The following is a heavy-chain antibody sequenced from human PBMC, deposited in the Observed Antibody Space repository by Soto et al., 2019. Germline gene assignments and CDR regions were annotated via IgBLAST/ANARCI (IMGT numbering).Heavy chain of an antibody. CDR1: GIPFSGYT. D-gene: IGHD2-21*01. J-gene: IGHJ6*02. CDR3: ATAYGQSYYYSGLDI. CDR2: MSGSSSYI. Sequence: EVQLVESGGGLVKPGGSLRLSCAASGIPFSGYTMNWVRQAPGKGLEWVSCMSGSSSYIYYADSVKGRFTISRDNAKNTLYLQMNSLRAEGTADYYCATAYGQSYYYSGLDIWGQGTTVTVSS. V-gene: IGHV3-21*01.